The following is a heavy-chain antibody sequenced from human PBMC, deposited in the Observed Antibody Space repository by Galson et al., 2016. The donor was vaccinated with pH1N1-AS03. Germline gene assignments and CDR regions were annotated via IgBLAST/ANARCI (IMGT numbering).Heavy chain of an antibody. D-gene: IGHD1-7*01. V-gene: IGHV3-74*01. CDR3: ARESPLNYYLDL. J-gene: IGHJ2*01. CDR2: ISNDGRNV. CDR1: GFTINNNY. Sequence: SLRLSCAASGFTINNNYMSWVRQAPGKGLEWVSRISNDGRNVRYADFVKGRFAVSRDNAKNTLYLQMNSLRDEDRAVYYCARESPLNYYLDLWGRGTLVTVSS.